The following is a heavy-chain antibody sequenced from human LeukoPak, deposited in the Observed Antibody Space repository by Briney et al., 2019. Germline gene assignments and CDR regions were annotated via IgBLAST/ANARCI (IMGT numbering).Heavy chain of an antibody. V-gene: IGHV4-39*07. J-gene: IGHJ4*02. Sequence: SETLSLTCTVSGGSISSSSYYWGWIRQPPGKGLVWIGSIYYSGSTYYNPSLKSRVTISVDTSKNQFSLKLTSVTAADTAVYYCARVMARSIFGVVIPPPPHFDYWGQGTLVTVSS. CDR3: ARVMARSIFGVVIPPPPHFDY. D-gene: IGHD3-3*01. CDR1: GGSISSSSYY. CDR2: IYYSGST.